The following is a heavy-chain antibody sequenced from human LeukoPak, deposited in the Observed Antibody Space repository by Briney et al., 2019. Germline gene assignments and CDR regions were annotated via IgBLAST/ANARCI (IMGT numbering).Heavy chain of an antibody. CDR3: ALVVVITSTFHFDY. CDR2: IYYSGST. J-gene: IGHJ4*02. CDR1: GGSISSYY. Sequence: PSETLSLTCTVSGGSISSYYWSWIRQPPGKGLEWIGYIYYSGSTYYNPSLKSRVTISVDTSKNQFSLKLSSVTAADTAVYYCALVVVITSTFHFDYWGQGTLVTVSS. D-gene: IGHD3-22*01. V-gene: IGHV4-59*04.